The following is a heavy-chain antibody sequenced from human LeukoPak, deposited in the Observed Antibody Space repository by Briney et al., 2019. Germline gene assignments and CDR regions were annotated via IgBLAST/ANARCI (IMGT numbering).Heavy chain of an antibody. CDR3: ARTPGYRQMDYFDY. CDR1: GFTFSSYA. V-gene: IGHV3-23*01. CDR2: ISGSGGST. D-gene: IGHD5-18*01. J-gene: IGHJ4*02. Sequence: QAGGSLRLSCAASGFTFSSYAMSWVRQAPGKGLEWVSAISGSGGSTYYADSVKGRFTISRDNSKNTLYLQMNSLRAEDTAVYYCARTPGYRQMDYFDYWGQGTLVTVSS.